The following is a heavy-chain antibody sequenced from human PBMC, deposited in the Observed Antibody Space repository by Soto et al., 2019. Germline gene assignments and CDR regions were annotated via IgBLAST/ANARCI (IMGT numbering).Heavy chain of an antibody. Sequence: GASVKVSCKASGYTFTSYGISWVRQAPGQGLEWMGWISAYNGNTNYAQKLQGRVTMTTDTSTSTAYMELRSLRSDDTAVYYCARGTVVTIFGVVISETRDNWFDPWGQGTLVTVSS. V-gene: IGHV1-18*01. CDR1: GYTFTSYG. CDR2: ISAYNGNT. J-gene: IGHJ5*02. D-gene: IGHD3-3*01. CDR3: ARGTVVTIFGVVISETRDNWFDP.